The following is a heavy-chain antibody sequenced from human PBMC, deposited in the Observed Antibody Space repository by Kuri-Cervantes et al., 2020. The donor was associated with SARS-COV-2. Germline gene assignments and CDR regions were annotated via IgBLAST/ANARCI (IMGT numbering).Heavy chain of an antibody. Sequence: SETLSLTCTVSGYSISSGYYWGWIRQPPGKGLEWIGYIYHSGGTYYNPSLKSRVTISVDRSKNQFPLKLSSVTAADTAVYYCARSPGIAAAGTNWFDPWGQGTLVTVSS. CDR3: ARSPGIAAAGTNWFDP. CDR1: GYSISSGYY. J-gene: IGHJ5*02. D-gene: IGHD6-13*01. CDR2: IYHSGGT. V-gene: IGHV4-38-2*02.